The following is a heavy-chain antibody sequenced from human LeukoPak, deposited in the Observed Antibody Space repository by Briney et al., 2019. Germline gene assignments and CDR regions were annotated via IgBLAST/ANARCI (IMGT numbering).Heavy chain of an antibody. CDR2: ISAYNGNT. CDR1: GYTFTSYG. J-gene: IGHJ5*02. D-gene: IGHD3-10*01. Sequence: VASVKVSCKASGYTFTSYGISWVRQAPGQGLEWMGWISAYNGNTNYAQKLQGRVTMTTDTSTSTAYMELRSLRSDDTAVYYCARVKGITMVRGAKYNWFDPWGQGTLVTVSS. CDR3: ARVKGITMVRGAKYNWFDP. V-gene: IGHV1-18*01.